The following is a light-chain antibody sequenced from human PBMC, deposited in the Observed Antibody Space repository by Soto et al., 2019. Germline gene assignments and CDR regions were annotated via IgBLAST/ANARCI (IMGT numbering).Light chain of an antibody. CDR2: DVS. V-gene: IGLV2-14*01. Sequence: QSVLTQPASVSGSPGQSITISCTGTSSDVGGYNYVSWYQQHPGKAPKLMIYDVSNRPSGVSNRVSGSKSGNTASLTISVLQAEDEADYYRSSYTSSSTYVLGTGTKLTVL. CDR1: SSDVGGYNY. CDR3: SSYTSSSTYV. J-gene: IGLJ1*01.